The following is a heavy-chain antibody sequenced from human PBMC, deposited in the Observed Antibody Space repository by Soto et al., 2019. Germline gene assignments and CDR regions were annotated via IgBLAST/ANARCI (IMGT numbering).Heavy chain of an antibody. CDR2: ISSSSIYI. J-gene: IGHJ5*02. V-gene: IGHV3-21*01. CDR3: AIPPPRLSPRPFDH. CDR1: GFTFSSYS. Sequence: GGSLRLSCAASGFTFSSYSMNWVRQAPGKGLEWVSSISSSSIYIYYADSVKGRFTISRDNAKNSLYLQMNSLRAEDTAVYYCAIPPPRLSPRPFDHWGQGTLVTVSS.